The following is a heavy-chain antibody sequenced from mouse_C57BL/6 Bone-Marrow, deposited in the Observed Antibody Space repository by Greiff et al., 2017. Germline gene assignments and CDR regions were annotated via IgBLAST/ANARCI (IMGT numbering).Heavy chain of an antibody. V-gene: IGHV1-9*01. CDR2: IFPGSGST. D-gene: IGHD1-1*01. Sequence: QVQLQQSGAELMKPGASVKLSCKATGYTFTGYWIAWVKQRPGHGLEWIGEIFPGSGSTNYNEKFKGKATLTADTSSNTAYMQLSSLTTEDSAIFYSARDTAVVADFDYGGRGPALAVTA. J-gene: IGHJ2*01. CDR3: ARDTAVVADFDY. CDR1: GYTFTGYW.